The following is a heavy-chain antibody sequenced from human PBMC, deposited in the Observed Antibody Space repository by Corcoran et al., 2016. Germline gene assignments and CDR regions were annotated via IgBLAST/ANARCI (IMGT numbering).Heavy chain of an antibody. CDR2: IYYSGST. Sequence: QLQLQESGPGLVKPSETLSLTCTVSGGSISSSSYSWGWLRQSPGKGLEWLASIYYSGSTYYTPSLKSRVTISLDTSKNQFSLKLSSVTAADTAVYFCARLKIIPAAGTGFFDYWGQGTLVTVPS. V-gene: IGHV4-39*01. CDR1: GGSISSSSYS. CDR3: ARLKIIPAAGTGFFDY. J-gene: IGHJ4*02. D-gene: IGHD6-13*01.